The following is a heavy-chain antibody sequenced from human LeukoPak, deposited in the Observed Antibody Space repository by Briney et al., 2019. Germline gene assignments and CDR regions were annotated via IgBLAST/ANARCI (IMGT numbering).Heavy chain of an antibody. J-gene: IGHJ6*03. V-gene: IGHV3-23*01. CDR1: GFTFSSYA. Sequence: GGSLRLSCAASGFTFSSYAMSWVRQAPGKGLEWVSAISGSGGSTYYADSVKGRFTISRDNSKNTLYLQMNSLRAEDTAVYYCANWNSYYYYMDVWXKGTTVTVSS. D-gene: IGHD2/OR15-2a*01. CDR2: ISGSGGST. CDR3: ANWNSYYYYMDV.